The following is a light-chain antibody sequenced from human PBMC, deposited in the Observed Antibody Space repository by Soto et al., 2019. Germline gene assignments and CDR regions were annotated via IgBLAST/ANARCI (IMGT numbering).Light chain of an antibody. CDR3: QQYSVTPLT. J-gene: IGKJ3*01. CDR2: WPS. CDR1: QSVLYSPNNKNY. V-gene: IGKV4-1*01. Sequence: VMTQSPDSLAVSLGERATINCKSSQSVLYSPNNKNYLAWYQQKPGQPPKLLIYWPSTRESVVPDRFSGSGSGTDFTLTISRLQADDVAVYFCQQYSVTPLTFGPGTKVDIK.